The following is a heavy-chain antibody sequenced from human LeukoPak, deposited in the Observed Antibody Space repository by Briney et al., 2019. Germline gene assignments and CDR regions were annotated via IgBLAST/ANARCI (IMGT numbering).Heavy chain of an antibody. J-gene: IGHJ6*02. Sequence: GGSLRLSCAASGFTFSYYSMNWVRQAPGKGLEWVSYISSSSTAIYYADSVKGRFTISRDNAKNSLYLQMDSLRDEDTAVYYCARDRAGYYYGSGSAYGMDVWGQGTTVTVSS. CDR1: GFTFSYYS. CDR2: ISSSSTAI. D-gene: IGHD3-10*01. V-gene: IGHV3-48*02. CDR3: ARDRAGYYYGSGSAYGMDV.